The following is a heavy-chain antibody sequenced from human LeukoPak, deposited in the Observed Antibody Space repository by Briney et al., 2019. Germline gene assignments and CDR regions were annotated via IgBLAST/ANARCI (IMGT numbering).Heavy chain of an antibody. CDR1: GFTFSNYA. Sequence: GGSLRLSCAASGFTFSNYAMTWVRQAPGKGLEWVSYISSSSSYIYYADSVKGRFTISRDNAKNSLYLQMNSLRAEDTAVYYCARDLRNNWFDPWGQGTLVTVSS. CDR3: ARDLRNNWFDP. V-gene: IGHV3-21*01. CDR2: ISSSSSYI. J-gene: IGHJ5*02.